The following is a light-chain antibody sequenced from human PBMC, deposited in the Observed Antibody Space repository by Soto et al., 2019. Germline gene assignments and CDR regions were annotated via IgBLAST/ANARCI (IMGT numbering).Light chain of an antibody. V-gene: IGLV1-51*01. J-gene: IGLJ2*01. CDR3: GTWDSSLNTGV. Sequence: QSVLTQPPSVSAAPGQKVTISCSGSSSNIGNDYVSWYQQLPGTAPKLLIYENSERPSGIPDRFFGSKSGTSATLDISGLQTGDEAHYYCGTWDSSLNTGVFGGGTKLTVL. CDR2: ENS. CDR1: SSNIGNDY.